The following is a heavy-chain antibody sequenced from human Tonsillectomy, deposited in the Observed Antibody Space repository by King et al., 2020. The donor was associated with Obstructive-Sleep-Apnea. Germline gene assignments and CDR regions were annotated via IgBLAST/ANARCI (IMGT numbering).Heavy chain of an antibody. D-gene: IGHD3-10*01. Sequence: VQLVESGGGVVQSGRSLRLSCAASGFAFDEFGMHWVRQAPGKGLEWLALVWFDGTNESSTDSVEGRFIISRDDRKSTLFLHMNNLGPEEPAVYYCAGDPGPMVRQINAPRPAMAVADGMDVWGQGTTVTVSS. V-gene: IGHV3-33*01. CDR2: VWFDGTNE. CDR3: AGDPGPMVRQINAPRPAMAVADGMDV. J-gene: IGHJ6*02. CDR1: GFAFDEFG.